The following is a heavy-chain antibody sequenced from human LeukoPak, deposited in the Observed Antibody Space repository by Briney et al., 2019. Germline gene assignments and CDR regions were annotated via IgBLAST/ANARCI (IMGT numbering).Heavy chain of an antibody. CDR1: GFTFSSYG. Sequence: PGRSLRLSCAASGFTFSSYGMHCVRQAPGKGLEWVAVIWYDGSNKYYADSVKGRFTISRDNSKNTLYLQMNSLRAEDTAVYYCAKVGRIAAPWWFDPWGQGTLVTVSS. D-gene: IGHD6-13*01. V-gene: IGHV3-33*06. CDR3: AKVGRIAAPWWFDP. J-gene: IGHJ5*02. CDR2: IWYDGSNK.